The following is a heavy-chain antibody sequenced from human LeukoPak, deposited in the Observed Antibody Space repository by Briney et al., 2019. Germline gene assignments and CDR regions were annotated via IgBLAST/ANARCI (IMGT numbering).Heavy chain of an antibody. CDR2: ISSSSSTI. Sequence: PGGSLRLSCAASGFTFSSYSMTWFRQAPGKGLEWVSYISSSSSTIYYADSVKGRFTISRDNAKNSLYLQMNSLRAEDTAVYYCARMAVDAFDIWGQGTMVTVSS. V-gene: IGHV3-48*01. J-gene: IGHJ3*02. D-gene: IGHD6-19*01. CDR3: ARMAVDAFDI. CDR1: GFTFSSYS.